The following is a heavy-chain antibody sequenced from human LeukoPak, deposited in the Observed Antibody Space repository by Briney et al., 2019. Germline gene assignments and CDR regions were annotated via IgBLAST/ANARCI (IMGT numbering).Heavy chain of an antibody. Sequence: SETLSLTCTVSGGSISSRGYYWGWIRQPPGKGLEWIGSMYYSGSTYYNPSLKSRVTISVDTSKNHFSLKLSSVTAADTAVYYCARAGAVVDNWFDPWGQGTLVTVSS. J-gene: IGHJ5*02. V-gene: IGHV4-39*07. CDR2: MYYSGST. CDR3: ARAGAVVDNWFDP. CDR1: GGSISSRGYY. D-gene: IGHD2-15*01.